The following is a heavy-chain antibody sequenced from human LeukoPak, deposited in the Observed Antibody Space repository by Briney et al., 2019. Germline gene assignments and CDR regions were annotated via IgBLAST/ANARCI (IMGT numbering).Heavy chain of an antibody. CDR2: IYYSGST. CDR1: GGSISSYY. Sequence: SETLSLTCTVSGGSISSYYWSWIRQPPGKGLEWIGYIYYSGSTNYNPSLKSRVTISVGMSKNQFSLKLSSVTAADTAVYYCARDLLGGSGSYSGKDWFDPWGQGTLVTVSS. CDR3: ARDLLGGSGSYSGKDWFDP. J-gene: IGHJ5*02. D-gene: IGHD3-10*01. V-gene: IGHV4-59*01.